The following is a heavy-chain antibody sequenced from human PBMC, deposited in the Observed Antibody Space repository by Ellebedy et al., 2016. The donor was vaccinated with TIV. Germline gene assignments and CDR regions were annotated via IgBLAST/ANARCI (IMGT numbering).Heavy chain of an antibody. V-gene: IGHV4-34*01. J-gene: IGHJ2*01. D-gene: IGHD3-16*02. Sequence: SETLSLTCAVYGESLSGYYWSWIRQPPGKGLEWIGEINHSGSTNYNPSLKSRVTISVDRSKNQFSLKLSSVTAADTAVYYCARSTPYYDYVWGSYRSHWYFDLWGRGTLVTVSS. CDR3: ARSTPYYDYVWGSYRSHWYFDL. CDR1: GESLSGYY. CDR2: INHSGST.